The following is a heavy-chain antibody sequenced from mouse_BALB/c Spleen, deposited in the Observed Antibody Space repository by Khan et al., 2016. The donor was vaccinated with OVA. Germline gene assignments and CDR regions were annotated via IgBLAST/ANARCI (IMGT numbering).Heavy chain of an antibody. J-gene: IGHJ3*01. D-gene: IGHD1-2*01. CDR2: IYPNNGVA. V-gene: IGHV1S29*02. Sequence: VQLQQSGPEVVNPGASVKISCRASGYTFTDYNMDWVKQSHGRSLEWIGYIYPNNGVAGYNQKFKTKATLTVDSSSSTAHLELRSLTSEDSAASDGARAGYGSFGYWGQGTLVTVSA. CDR3: ARAGYGSFGY. CDR1: GYTFTDYN.